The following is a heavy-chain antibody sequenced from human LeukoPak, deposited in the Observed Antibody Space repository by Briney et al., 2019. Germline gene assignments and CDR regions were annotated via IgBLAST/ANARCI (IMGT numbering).Heavy chain of an antibody. Sequence: SVKVSCKASGYPFVSYVIHWVRQAPGQGLEWMGGIIPIFGTANYAQKFQGRVTITADESTSTAYMELSSLRSEDTAVYYCARVRGGLDYWGQGTLVTVSS. CDR3: ARVRGGLDY. CDR1: GYPFVSYV. CDR2: IIPIFGTA. D-gene: IGHD3-10*01. J-gene: IGHJ4*02. V-gene: IGHV1-69*13.